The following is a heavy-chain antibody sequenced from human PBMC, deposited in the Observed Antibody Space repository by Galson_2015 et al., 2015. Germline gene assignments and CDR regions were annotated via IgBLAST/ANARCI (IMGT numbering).Heavy chain of an antibody. CDR2: ISYDGSNK. CDR1: GFTFSSYA. D-gene: IGHD3-22*01. CDR3: ARDYETGQDSSGSMGGYFDY. J-gene: IGHJ4*02. Sequence: SLRLSCAASGFTFSSYAMHWVRQAPGKGLEWVAVISYDGSNKYYADSVKGRFTISRDNSKNTLYLQMNSLRAEDTAVYYCARDYETGQDSSGSMGGYFDYWGQGTLVTVSS. V-gene: IGHV3-30-3*01.